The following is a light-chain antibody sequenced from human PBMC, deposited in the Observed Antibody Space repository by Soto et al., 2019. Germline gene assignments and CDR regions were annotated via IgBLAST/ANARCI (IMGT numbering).Light chain of an antibody. J-gene: IGKJ3*01. Sequence: DIQMTQSPSSLSASVGDRVTITCQASQDISNYLTWYQQKPGKAPKLLIYDASNLEIGFPSRFSGSGSGIDFTCTISSLKPENIATYYSQQYDNRPRSFGPGTKVDIK. V-gene: IGKV1-33*01. CDR1: QDISNY. CDR3: QQYDNRPRS. CDR2: DAS.